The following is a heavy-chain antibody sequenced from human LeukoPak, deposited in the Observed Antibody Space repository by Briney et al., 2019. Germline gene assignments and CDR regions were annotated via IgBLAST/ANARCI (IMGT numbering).Heavy chain of an antibody. D-gene: IGHD1/OR15-1a*01. J-gene: IGHJ4*02. CDR2: INHSGST. V-gene: IGHV4-34*01. CDR1: GGSFSGYY. Sequence: PSETLSLTCAVYGGSFSGYYWSWIRQPPGKGLEWIGEINHSGSTNYNPSLKSRVTISVDTSKNQFSLKLSSVTAADTAVYYCVRDRHWTNDWVFDYWGQGTLVTVSS. CDR3: VRDRHWTNDWVFDY.